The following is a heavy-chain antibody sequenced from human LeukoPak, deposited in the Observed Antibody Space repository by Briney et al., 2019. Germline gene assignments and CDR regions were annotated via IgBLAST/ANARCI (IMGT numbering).Heavy chain of an antibody. CDR2: INPSGGST. Sequence: ASAKVSCKASGYTFTSYYMHWVRQAHGQGLEWMGIINPSGGSTSYAQKFQGRVTMTRETSTSTVYMELSSLRSEDTAVYYCARVSSGWYYFDYWGQGTLVTVSS. J-gene: IGHJ4*02. D-gene: IGHD6-19*01. V-gene: IGHV1-46*01. CDR1: GYTFTSYY. CDR3: ARVSSGWYYFDY.